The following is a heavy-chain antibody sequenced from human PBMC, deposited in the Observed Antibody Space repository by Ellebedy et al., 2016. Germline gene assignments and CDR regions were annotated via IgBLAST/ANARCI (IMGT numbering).Heavy chain of an antibody. D-gene: IGHD4-11*01. CDR1: GFTFSNAW. V-gene: IGHV3-21*06. J-gene: IGHJ4*02. Sequence: GGSLRLSCAASGFTFSNAWMNWVRQAPGKGLEWVSSISSSSSHIYYADSVKGRFTISRDNAKNSLYLQMNSLRAEDTAVYYCARWVQYASSYYFDCWGRGTLVTVSS. CDR2: ISSSSSHI. CDR3: ARWVQYASSYYFDC.